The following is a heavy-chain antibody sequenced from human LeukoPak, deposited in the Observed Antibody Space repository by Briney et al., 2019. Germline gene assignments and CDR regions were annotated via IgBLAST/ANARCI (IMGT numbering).Heavy chain of an antibody. CDR2: IKSKTDGGTT. D-gene: IGHD3-22*01. CDR1: GFTFSNAW. CDR3: ARSNYYDSRSWGFDI. J-gene: IGHJ3*02. V-gene: IGHV3-15*01. Sequence: GGSLRLSCAASGFTFSNAWMSWVRQAPGKGLEWVGRIKSKTDGGTTDYAAPVKGRFTISRDDSKNTLYLQMNSLRAEDTAVYYCARSNYYDSRSWGFDIWGQGTMVTVSS.